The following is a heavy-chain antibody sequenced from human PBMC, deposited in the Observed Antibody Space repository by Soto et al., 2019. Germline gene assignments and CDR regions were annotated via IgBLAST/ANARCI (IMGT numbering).Heavy chain of an antibody. Sequence: EVQLLESGGGLVQPGGSLRLSCAASGFTFSTYAMTWVRQAPGKGLEWVSSISGRGGSAYYADSVKGRFTISRDNSKNTLYLQRNSLRAEDTAVYYCARKNSGYHPDFDYWGQGTLVTVSS. J-gene: IGHJ4*02. CDR2: ISGRGGSA. CDR3: ARKNSGYHPDFDY. D-gene: IGHD5-12*01. CDR1: GFTFSTYA. V-gene: IGHV3-23*01.